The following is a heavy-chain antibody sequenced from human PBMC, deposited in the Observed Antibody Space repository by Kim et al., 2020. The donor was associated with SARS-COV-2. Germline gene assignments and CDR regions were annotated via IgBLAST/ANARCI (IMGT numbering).Heavy chain of an antibody. Sequence: GGSLRLSCAASGFTFSSYAMSWVRQAPGKGLEWVSAISGSGGSTYYADSVKGRFTISRDNSKNTLYLQMNSLRAEDTAVYYCAKVRNYYGSGSYPPYYGMDVWGQGTTVTVSS. J-gene: IGHJ6*02. D-gene: IGHD3-10*01. V-gene: IGHV3-23*01. CDR2: ISGSGGST. CDR1: GFTFSSYA. CDR3: AKVRNYYGSGSYPPYYGMDV.